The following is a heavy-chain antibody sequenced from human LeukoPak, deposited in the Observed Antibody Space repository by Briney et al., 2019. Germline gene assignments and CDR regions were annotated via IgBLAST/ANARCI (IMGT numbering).Heavy chain of an antibody. CDR2: IDHSGST. Sequence: PSETLSLTCTVSGGSISSSSYHWGWIRQPPGKGLEWIGEIDHSGSTNYNPSLKSRVTISVDTSKNQFSLKLSSVTAADTAVYYCARRPGHTSPQFDIWGQGTMVTVSS. CDR1: GGSISSSSYH. J-gene: IGHJ3*02. CDR3: ARRPGHTSPQFDI. V-gene: IGHV4-39*07.